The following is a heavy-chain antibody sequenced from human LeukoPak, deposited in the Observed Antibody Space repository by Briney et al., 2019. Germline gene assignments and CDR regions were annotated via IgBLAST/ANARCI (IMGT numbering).Heavy chain of an antibody. CDR1: GFTFSSYS. D-gene: IGHD6-19*01. CDR2: ISSSSSYI. CDR3: ASMYSSGWYGDYYYMDV. J-gene: IGHJ6*03. Sequence: GGSLRLSCAASGFTFSSYSMNWVRQAPGKGLEWVSSISSSSSYIYYADSVKGRFTISRDNAKSSLYLQMNSLRAEDTAVYYCASMYSSGWYGDYYYMDVWGKGTTVTVSS. V-gene: IGHV3-21*01.